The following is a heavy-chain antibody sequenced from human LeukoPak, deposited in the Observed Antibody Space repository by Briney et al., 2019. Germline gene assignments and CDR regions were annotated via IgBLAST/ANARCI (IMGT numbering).Heavy chain of an antibody. J-gene: IGHJ4*02. CDR3: AKDRYGSGSCYGYFDY. CDR1: GFTFSSYG. Sequence: GRSLRLSCAASGFTFSSYGMHWVRQAPGKGLEWVAVISYDGSNKYYADSVKGRFTISRDNSKNTLYLQMNSLRAEDTAVYYCAKDRYGSGSCYGYFDYWGQGTLVTVSS. V-gene: IGHV3-30*18. CDR2: ISYDGSNK. D-gene: IGHD3-10*01.